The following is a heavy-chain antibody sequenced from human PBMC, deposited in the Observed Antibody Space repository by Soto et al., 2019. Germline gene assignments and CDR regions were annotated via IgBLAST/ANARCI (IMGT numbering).Heavy chain of an antibody. Sequence: ASVKVSCKASGFTFTSCAVQWVRQARGQRLEWIGWIVVGSGNTSYAQKFQERVTINRDMSTSTAYMELSSLRSEDTAVYYCAALFYGYYPYYYYGMDVWGQGTTVTVSS. D-gene: IGHD3-22*01. J-gene: IGHJ6*02. CDR1: GFTFTSCA. V-gene: IGHV1-58*01. CDR3: AALFYGYYPYYYYGMDV. CDR2: IVVGSGNT.